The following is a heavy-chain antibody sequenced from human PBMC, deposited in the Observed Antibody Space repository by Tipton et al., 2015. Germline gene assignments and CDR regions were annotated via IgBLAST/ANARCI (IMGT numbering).Heavy chain of an antibody. Sequence: SLRLSCAASGFSFSTYSMNWVRQAPGKGLEWVSYIGDTGGFIKYADSVKGRFTISRDNAKNSLYLQMNSLRAEDTAVYYCARVEDYDFRSGYKKGMDVWGQGTTVTVSS. V-gene: IGHV3-21*01. D-gene: IGHD3-3*01. CDR3: ARVEDYDFRSGYKKGMDV. J-gene: IGHJ6*02. CDR2: IGDTGGFI. CDR1: GFSFSTYS.